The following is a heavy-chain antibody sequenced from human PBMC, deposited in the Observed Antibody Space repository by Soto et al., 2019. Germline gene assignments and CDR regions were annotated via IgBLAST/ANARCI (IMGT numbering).Heavy chain of an antibody. J-gene: IGHJ6*02. CDR2: ISAYNGNT. CDR1: GYTFTSYG. D-gene: IGHD1-7*01. CDR3: AREENLGNWNWHGMDV. Sequence: QVQLVQSGAEVKKPGASVKVSCKASGYTFTSYGISWVRQAPGQGLEWMGWISAYNGNTNYAQKLQGRVTMTTDTSRSTAYMELRSLRSDDTAVYYCAREENLGNWNWHGMDVWGQGTTVTVSS. V-gene: IGHV1-18*01.